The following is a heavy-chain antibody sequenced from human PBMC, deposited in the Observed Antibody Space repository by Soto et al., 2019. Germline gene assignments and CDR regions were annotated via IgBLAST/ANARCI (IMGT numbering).Heavy chain of an antibody. CDR2: ISYDGSNK. Sequence: GGSLRLSCAASGFTFSSYGMHWVRQAPGKGLEWVAVISYDGSNKYYADSVKGRFTISRDNSKNTLYLQMNSLRAEDTAVYYCAKDLCGSSTSCYYYYYGMDVWGQGTTVTVSS. V-gene: IGHV3-30*18. CDR3: AKDLCGSSTSCYYYYYGMDV. CDR1: GFTFSSYG. D-gene: IGHD2-2*01. J-gene: IGHJ6*02.